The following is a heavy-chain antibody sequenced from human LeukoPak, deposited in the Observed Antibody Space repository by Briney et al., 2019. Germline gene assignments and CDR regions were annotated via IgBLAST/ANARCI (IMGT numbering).Heavy chain of an antibody. V-gene: IGHV4-59*01. J-gene: IGHJ3*02. Sequence: SETLSLTCTVSGGSISSYYWSWIRQPPGKGLEWIGYIYYSGSTNYNPSLKSRVTISVDTSKNQFSLKLSSVTAADTAVYYCARDVGYSSSWYYAFDIWGQGAMVTV. CDR2: IYYSGST. D-gene: IGHD6-13*01. CDR3: ARDVGYSSSWYYAFDI. CDR1: GGSISSYY.